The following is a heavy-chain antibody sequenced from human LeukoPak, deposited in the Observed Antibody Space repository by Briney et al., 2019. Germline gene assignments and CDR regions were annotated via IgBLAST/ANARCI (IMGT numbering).Heavy chain of an antibody. CDR3: ASYDFWSGYFIDY. CDR1: GFTFSSYS. V-gene: IGHV3-21*01. Sequence: GGSLRLSCAASGFTFSSYSMNWVRQAPGKGLEWVSSISSSSSYIYYADSVKGRFTISRDNAKSSLYLQMNSLRAEDTAVYYCASYDFWSGYFIDYWGQGTLVTVSS. D-gene: IGHD3-3*01. J-gene: IGHJ4*02. CDR2: ISSSSSYI.